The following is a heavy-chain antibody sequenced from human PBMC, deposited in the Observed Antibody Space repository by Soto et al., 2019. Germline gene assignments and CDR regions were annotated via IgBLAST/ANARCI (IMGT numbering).Heavy chain of an antibody. J-gene: IGHJ4*02. Sequence: GGSLRLSCAASGFTFSSYSMNWVRQAPGKGLEWVSSISSSSSYIYYADSVKGRFTISRDNAKNSLYLQMNSLRAEDTAVYYCAAAGVSYYDFWSGSYPLDYWGQGTLVTVSS. D-gene: IGHD3-3*01. V-gene: IGHV3-21*01. CDR3: AAAGVSYYDFWSGSYPLDY. CDR1: GFTFSSYS. CDR2: ISSSSSYI.